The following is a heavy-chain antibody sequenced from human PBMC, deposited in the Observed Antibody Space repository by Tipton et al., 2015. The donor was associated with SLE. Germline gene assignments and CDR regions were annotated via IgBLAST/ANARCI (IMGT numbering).Heavy chain of an antibody. V-gene: IGHV4-61*09. D-gene: IGHD4-17*01. CDR3: AKVFGDYDGYSSGMDV. Sequence: TLSLTCTVSGDSITSGPSYWSWIRRPAGKGLEWIGHVYASGSTDYNPSLKTRLSISIDTSRNQFSLNLSSVTAADTAAYYCAKVFGDYDGYSSGMDVWGQGTTVTVSS. CDR1: GDSITSGPSY. J-gene: IGHJ6*02. CDR2: VYASGST.